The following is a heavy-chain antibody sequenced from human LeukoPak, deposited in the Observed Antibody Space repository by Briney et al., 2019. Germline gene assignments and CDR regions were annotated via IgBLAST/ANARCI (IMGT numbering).Heavy chain of an antibody. J-gene: IGHJ4*02. CDR1: GGSVSTGSYY. CDR2: IHTSGTM. D-gene: IGHD6-13*01. CDR3: ARGRYSLGDLDY. Sequence: RASETLSLTCTVSGGSVSTGSYYWSWIRQPAGRGLEWIGHIHTSGTMNYNASLKSRVRISVDTSKNQFSLKLSSVTAADTAVYYCARGRYSLGDLDYWGQGTLVTVSS. V-gene: IGHV4-61*09.